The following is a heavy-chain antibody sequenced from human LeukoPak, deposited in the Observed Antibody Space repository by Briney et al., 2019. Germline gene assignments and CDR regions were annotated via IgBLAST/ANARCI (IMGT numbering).Heavy chain of an antibody. V-gene: IGHV4-39*07. J-gene: IGHJ4*02. Sequence: SETLSLTCNVSGASISSDFWSWIRQPPGKGLEWIGSIYYSGSTYYNPSLKSRVTISVDTSKNQFSLKLSSVTAADTAVYYCARATYYYDSSGCFDYWGQGTLVTVSS. CDR2: IYYSGST. CDR1: GASISSDF. CDR3: ARATYYYDSSGCFDY. D-gene: IGHD3-22*01.